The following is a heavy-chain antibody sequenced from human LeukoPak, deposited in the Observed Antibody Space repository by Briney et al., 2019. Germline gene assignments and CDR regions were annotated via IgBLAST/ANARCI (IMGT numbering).Heavy chain of an antibody. D-gene: IGHD2-15*01. Sequence: ASVKVSCKASGYTFTSYGISWVRQAPGQGLEWMGWISAYNGNTNYAQKLQGRVTMTTDTSTSTAYMELRSLRSDDTAVYYCARGEYCSGVSCYFDYWGQGTLVTVSS. V-gene: IGHV1-18*01. CDR2: ISAYNGNT. J-gene: IGHJ4*02. CDR3: ARGEYCSGVSCYFDY. CDR1: GYTFTSYG.